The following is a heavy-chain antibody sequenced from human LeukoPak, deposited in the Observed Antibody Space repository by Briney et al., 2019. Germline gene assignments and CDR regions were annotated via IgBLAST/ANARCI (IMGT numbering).Heavy chain of an antibody. V-gene: IGHV3-7*01. J-gene: IGHJ4*02. Sequence: GGSLRLSCAASGFIFRGFWTSWVRQAPGKGLEWVASINKDESEKHYVDSVRGRFTISRDNAKNSLYLQMNSLRAEDTAVYYCAKMYGGTYIGNWGQGTLVTVSA. D-gene: IGHD1-26*01. CDR1: GFIFRGFW. CDR3: AKMYGGTYIGN. CDR2: INKDESEK.